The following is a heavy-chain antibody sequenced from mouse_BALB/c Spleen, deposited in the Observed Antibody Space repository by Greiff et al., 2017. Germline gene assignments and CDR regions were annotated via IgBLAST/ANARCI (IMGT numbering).Heavy chain of an antibody. CDR3: ARHGITTGYFDY. CDR1: GFAFSSYD. D-gene: IGHD1-1*01. Sequence: EVHLVESGGGLVKPGGSLKLSCAASGFAFSSYDMSWVRQTPEKRLEWVAYISSGGGSTYYPDTVKGRFTISRDNAKNTLYLQMSSLKSEDTAMYYCARHGITTGYFDYWGQGTTLTVSS. J-gene: IGHJ2*01. CDR2: ISSGGGST. V-gene: IGHV5-12-1*01.